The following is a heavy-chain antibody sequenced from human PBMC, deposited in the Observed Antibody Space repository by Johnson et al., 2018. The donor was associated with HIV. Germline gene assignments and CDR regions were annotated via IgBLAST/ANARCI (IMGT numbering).Heavy chain of an antibody. CDR2: ISSEGVNK. CDR3: AKDPRYKYGGAFDI. CDR1: GFTLSTYA. J-gene: IGHJ3*02. Sequence: QVQLVESGGDMVQPGRSLRLSCAASGFTLSTYAMHWVRQAPGKGLEWVAVISSEGVNKYYVDSAKGRFTISRDNSRNTLYLQMNSLRFEDTAVYYCAKDPRYKYGGAFDIWGQGTKVTVSS. D-gene: IGHD3-16*01. V-gene: IGHV3-30*18.